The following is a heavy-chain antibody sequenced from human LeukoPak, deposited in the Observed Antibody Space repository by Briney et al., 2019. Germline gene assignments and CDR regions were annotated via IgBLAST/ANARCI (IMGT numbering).Heavy chain of an antibody. V-gene: IGHV3-48*01. Sequence: PGGSLRLSCAAPGFTFSSYSMNWVRQAPGKGLEWVSYISSSSSTIYYADSVKGRFTISRDNAKNSLYLQMNSLRAEDTAVYYCARLNPGAAGTETWGQGTLVTVSS. D-gene: IGHD6-13*01. CDR1: GFTFSSYS. CDR2: ISSSSSTI. J-gene: IGHJ4*02. CDR3: ARLNPGAAGTET.